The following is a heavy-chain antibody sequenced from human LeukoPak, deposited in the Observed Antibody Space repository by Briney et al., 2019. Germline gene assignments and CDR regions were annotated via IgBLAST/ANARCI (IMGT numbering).Heavy chain of an antibody. V-gene: IGHV3-21*01. CDR3: ARRNDFWSGAAMDV. Sequence: PGGSWRLSCAASGFTFSSYSMNWIRQAPGKGLEWVSSISSSSSYIYYADSVKGRFTISRDNAKNSLYLQMNSLRAEDTAVYYCARRNDFWSGAAMDVWGKGTTVTVSS. D-gene: IGHD3-3*01. CDR1: GFTFSSYS. J-gene: IGHJ6*03. CDR2: ISSSSSYI.